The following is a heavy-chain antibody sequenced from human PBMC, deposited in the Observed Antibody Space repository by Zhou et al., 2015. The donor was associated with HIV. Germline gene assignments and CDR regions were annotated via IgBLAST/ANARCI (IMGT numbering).Heavy chain of an antibody. CDR2: INPNSGGT. D-gene: IGHD4-17*01. CDR3: ARDGAVTTTWRGAFDI. V-gene: IGHV1-2*06. CDR1: GYTFTGYY. Sequence: QVQLVQSGAEVKKPGASVKVSCKASGYTFTGYYMHWVRQAPGQGLEWMGRINPNSGGTNYAQKFQGRVTMTRDTSISTAYMELSRLRSDDTAVYYCARDGAVTTTWRGAFDIWGQGTMVTVSS. J-gene: IGHJ3*02.